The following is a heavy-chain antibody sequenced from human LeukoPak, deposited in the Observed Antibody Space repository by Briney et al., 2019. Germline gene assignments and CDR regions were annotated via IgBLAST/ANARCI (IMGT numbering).Heavy chain of an antibody. CDR1: GFTFSSYR. CDR3: ARTLRPLHHYYYGMDV. V-gene: IGHV3-7*01. Sequence: GGSLRLSCAASGFTFSSYRMNWVRQAPGKGLEWVANIKQDGSEKYYVDSVKGRFTISRDNAKNSLYLQMNSLRVEDTAVYYCARTLRPLHHYYYGMDVWGQGTTVTVSS. D-gene: IGHD3-16*01. J-gene: IGHJ6*02. CDR2: IKQDGSEK.